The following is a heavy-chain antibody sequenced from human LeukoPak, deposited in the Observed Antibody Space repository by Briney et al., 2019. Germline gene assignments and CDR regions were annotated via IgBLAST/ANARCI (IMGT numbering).Heavy chain of an antibody. J-gene: IGHJ5*02. D-gene: IGHD3-22*01. Sequence: GGSLRLSCAAAGFTFSSYEINWVRQAPGKGLEWVSSISSSGSTIYYADSVKGRFTISRDNAKNSLYLQMNSLRAEDTAVYYCARVDTSGFYPWGQGTLVTVSS. V-gene: IGHV3-48*03. CDR1: GFTFSSYE. CDR2: ISSSGSTI. CDR3: ARVDTSGFYP.